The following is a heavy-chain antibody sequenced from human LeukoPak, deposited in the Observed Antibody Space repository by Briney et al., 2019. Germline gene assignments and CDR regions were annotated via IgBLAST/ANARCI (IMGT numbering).Heavy chain of an antibody. V-gene: IGHV4-59*01. CDR1: GGSISGYY. D-gene: IGHD4-17*01. Sequence: SETLSLTCTVSGGSISGYYWSWIRQSPGKGLEWIGHIHYSGNTNYNPSLKSRLTKSLDTSKNQFSLKMSSVTAADTAVYYCARDTGDYVSYWYFDLWGRGTLVTVSS. J-gene: IGHJ2*01. CDR3: ARDTGDYVSYWYFDL. CDR2: IHYSGNT.